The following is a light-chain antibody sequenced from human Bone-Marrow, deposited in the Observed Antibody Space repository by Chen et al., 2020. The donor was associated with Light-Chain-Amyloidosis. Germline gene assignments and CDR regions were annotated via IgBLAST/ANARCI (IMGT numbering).Light chain of an antibody. J-gene: IGKJ4*01. Sequence: EIVLTQSPGTLSLSPGEGAHLSCRASQTISSNYLTWYQQKFGQAPRHLIYGSSSRATGIPDRYTGSGYETEITLTINRLQPEDFSMYYCQQYSHSPLTFGGGTKVEIK. CDR1: QTISSNY. V-gene: IGKV3-20*01. CDR2: GSS. CDR3: QQYSHSPLT.